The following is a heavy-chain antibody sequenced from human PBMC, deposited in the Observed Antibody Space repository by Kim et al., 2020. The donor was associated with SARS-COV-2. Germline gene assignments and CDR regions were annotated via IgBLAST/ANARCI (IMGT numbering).Heavy chain of an antibody. CDR3: GRGGVPGGFDI. J-gene: IGHJ3*02. D-gene: IGHD2-15*01. V-gene: IGHV3-74*01. CDR1: GFTFSGHW. CDR2: IKSDVSST. Sequence: GGSLRLSCAASGFTFSGHWMFWVRQPPGKGLLWVSLIKSDVSSTTYADSVKGRFTISRDNAKNTLYLQMNSLRAEDTAVYFCGRGGVPGGFDIWGQGTMVTVSS.